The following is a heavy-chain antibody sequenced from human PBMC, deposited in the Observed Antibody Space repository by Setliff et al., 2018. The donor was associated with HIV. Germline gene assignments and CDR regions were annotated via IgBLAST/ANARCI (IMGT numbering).Heavy chain of an antibody. CDR3: ARAPAHEHYTGWYSSSNRFDP. D-gene: IGHD6-19*01. CDR2: IIPLFGTA. V-gene: IGHV1-69*13. J-gene: IGHJ5*02. CDR1: GGTFSGHA. Sequence: SVKVSCKAAGGTFSGHAINWVRQAPGQGVEWVGEIIPLFGTAHYAQRFQGRVTITADASTSTAYMELSRLKSADTAFYYCARAPAHEHYTGWYSSSNRFDPWGQGTLVTVSS.